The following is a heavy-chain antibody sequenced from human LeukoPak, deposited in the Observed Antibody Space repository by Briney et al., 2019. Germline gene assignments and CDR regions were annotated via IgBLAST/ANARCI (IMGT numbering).Heavy chain of an antibody. CDR3: ARGDVVVPAAIFRSEYYYYYGMDV. CDR2: INPNSGGT. V-gene: IGHV1-2*02. J-gene: IGHJ6*02. D-gene: IGHD2-2*02. Sequence: ASVKVSCKASGYTFTGYYMHWVRQAPGQGLEWMGWINPNSGGTNYAQKFQGRVTMTRDTSISTAYMELSRLRSDDTAVYYCARGDVVVPAAIFRSEYYYYYGMDVWGQGTTVTVSS. CDR1: GYTFTGYY.